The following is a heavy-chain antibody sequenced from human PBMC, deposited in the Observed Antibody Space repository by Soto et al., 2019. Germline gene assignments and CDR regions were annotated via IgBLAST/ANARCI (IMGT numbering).Heavy chain of an antibody. V-gene: IGHV3-33*01. CDR3: ARALGIAARPLDY. Sequence: QVQLVESGGGVVQPGRSLRLSCAASGFTFSSYGMPWVRQAPGKGLEWVAVIWYDGSNKYYADSVKGRFTISRDNSKNTLYLQMNSLRAEDTAVYYCARALGIAARPLDYWGQGTLVTVSS. CDR2: IWYDGSNK. D-gene: IGHD6-6*01. J-gene: IGHJ4*02. CDR1: GFTFSSYG.